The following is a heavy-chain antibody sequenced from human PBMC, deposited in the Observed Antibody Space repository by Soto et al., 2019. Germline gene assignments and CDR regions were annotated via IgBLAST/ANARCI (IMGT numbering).Heavy chain of an antibody. CDR3: ARDGGIAVAGTIGY. V-gene: IGHV3-48*01. D-gene: IGHD6-19*01. CDR2: ISSSSSTI. Sequence: GGSLRLSCAASGFTFSSYSMNWVRQAPGKGLEWVSYISSSSSTIYYADSVKGRFTISRDNAKNSLYLQMNSLRAEDTAVYYCARDGGIAVAGTIGYWGQGTLVTVSS. J-gene: IGHJ4*02. CDR1: GFTFSSYS.